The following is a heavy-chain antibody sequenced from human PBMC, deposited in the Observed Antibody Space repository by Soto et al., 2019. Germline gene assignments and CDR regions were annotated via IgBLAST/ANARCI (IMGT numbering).Heavy chain of an antibody. D-gene: IGHD6-19*01. CDR3: AREYSSGWSKD. J-gene: IGHJ4*02. CDR1: GYTFTSYD. Sequence: QVQLVQSGAEVKKPGASVKVSCKASGYTFTSYDINWVRQATGQGLEWMGGMNPNSGNTGYAQKFQDRVNLPRNTSISTAYMELSSLRCEGTAFYYCAREYSSGWSKDWGQGTLVTVSS. CDR2: MNPNSGNT. V-gene: IGHV1-8*01.